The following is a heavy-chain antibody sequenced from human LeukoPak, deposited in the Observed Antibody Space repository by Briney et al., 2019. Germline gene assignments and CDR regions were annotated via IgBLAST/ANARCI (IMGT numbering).Heavy chain of an antibody. CDR3: AKDGIDCSGGSCYSGVYFDY. CDR1: GFTFSSYG. Sequence: GESLKISCAASGFTFSSYGMHWVRQAPGKGLEWAAFIRYDGSNKYYADSVKGRFTISRDNSKNTLYLQMNSLRAEDTAVYYCAKDGIDCSGGSCYSGVYFDYWGQGTLVTVSS. J-gene: IGHJ4*02. D-gene: IGHD2-15*01. CDR2: IRYDGSNK. V-gene: IGHV3-30*02.